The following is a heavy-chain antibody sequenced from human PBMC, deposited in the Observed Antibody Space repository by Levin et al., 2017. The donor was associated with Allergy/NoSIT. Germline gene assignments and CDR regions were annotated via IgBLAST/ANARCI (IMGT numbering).Heavy chain of an antibody. CDR2: IWYDGSQK. CDR1: GFTFSSHG. Sequence: SCAASGFTFSSHGMHWLRQAPGKGLEWVAVIWYDGSQKYYADSVKGRFTISRDNSKNTLYLQVNSLRVEDTAVYYCAKDTGWDQLLDYWGQGTLVTVSS. J-gene: IGHJ4*02. D-gene: IGHD1-1*01. V-gene: IGHV3-33*06. CDR3: AKDTGWDQLLDY.